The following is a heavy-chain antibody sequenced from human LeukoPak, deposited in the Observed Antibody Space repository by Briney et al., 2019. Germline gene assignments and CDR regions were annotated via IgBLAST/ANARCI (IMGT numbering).Heavy chain of an antibody. CDR1: GYTFTGYY. V-gene: IGHV1-2*06. Sequence: GASVKVSCKXSGYTFTGYYMHWVRQAPGQGLEWMGRINPNSGGTNYAQKFQGRVTMTRDTSISTAYMELSRLRSDDTAVYYCARDLLVGATIDAFDIWGQGTMVTVSS. CDR2: INPNSGGT. J-gene: IGHJ3*02. D-gene: IGHD1-26*01. CDR3: ARDLLVGATIDAFDI.